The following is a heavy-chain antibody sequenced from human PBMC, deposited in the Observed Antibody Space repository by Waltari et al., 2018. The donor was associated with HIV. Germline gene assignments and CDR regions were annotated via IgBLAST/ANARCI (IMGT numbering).Heavy chain of an antibody. V-gene: IGHV4-61*02. Sequence: QVQLHESGPGLVRPSRTLTLTCTVSASAIGRVGHYWSWVRQADRKTLEWIGRVTLTGRPQYTPSLACRATISLDIPQTTLSRRRTSVSVADTATYLCVRTSCSGPGCFSRYCDVWGRGTQVTVSS. CDR2: VTLTGRP. CDR3: VRTSCSGPGCFSRYCDV. J-gene: IGHJ2*01. CDR1: ASAIGRVGHY. D-gene: IGHD2-15*01.